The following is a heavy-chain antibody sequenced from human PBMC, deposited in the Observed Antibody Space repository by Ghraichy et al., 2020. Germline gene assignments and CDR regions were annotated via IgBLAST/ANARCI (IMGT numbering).Heavy chain of an antibody. CDR3: ARGDRRWLQLRAGSNGMDV. J-gene: IGHJ6*02. V-gene: IGHV4-34*01. CDR1: GGSFSGYY. D-gene: IGHD5-24*01. CDR2: INHSGST. Sequence: SETLSLTCAVYGGSFSGYYWSWIRQPPGKGLEWIGEINHSGSTNYNPSLKSRVTISVDTSKNQFSLKLSSVTAADTAVYYCARGDRRWLQLRAGSNGMDVWGQGTTVTVSS.